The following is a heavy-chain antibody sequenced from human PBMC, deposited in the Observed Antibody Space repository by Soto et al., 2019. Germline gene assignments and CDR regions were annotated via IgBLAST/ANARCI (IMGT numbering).Heavy chain of an antibody. J-gene: IGHJ3*02. V-gene: IGHV4-59*01. Sequence: PSETLSLTCTVSGGSISSYYWSWIRQPPGKGLEWIGYIYYSGSTNYNPSLKSRVTISVDTSKNQFSLKLSSVTAADAAVYYCARGVVGAMGAFDIWGQGTMGTVSS. D-gene: IGHD1-26*01. CDR2: IYYSGST. CDR3: ARGVVGAMGAFDI. CDR1: GGSISSYY.